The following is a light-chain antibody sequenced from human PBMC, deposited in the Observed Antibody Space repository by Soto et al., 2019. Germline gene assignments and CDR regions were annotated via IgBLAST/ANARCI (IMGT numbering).Light chain of an antibody. CDR3: QQYNNWPPLT. CDR2: GAS. CDR1: QSVSGN. V-gene: IGKV3-15*01. Sequence: EIVMTQSPATLSVSPGERATLSCRASQSVSGNLAWYQQRPGQAPRLLIYGASTRATGIPARFSGSGSGTNFTLTISSLQSEDFAVYYCQQYNNWPPLTFGGGTKVEIK. J-gene: IGKJ4*01.